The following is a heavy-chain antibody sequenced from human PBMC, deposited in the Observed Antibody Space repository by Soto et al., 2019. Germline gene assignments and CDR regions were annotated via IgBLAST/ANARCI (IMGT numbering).Heavy chain of an antibody. V-gene: IGHV4-61*01. CDR1: VGSGSSCSYY. CDR3: ARSYLGGNFDS. D-gene: IGHD2-15*01. J-gene: IGHJ4*02. Sequence: PETLSLTCTVSVGSGSSCSYYCIWIRQPPGKGLEWIGYIYYSGSTNYNPSLKSRVTISVDTSKNQFSLNLSSVTAADTAMYYCARSYLGGNFDSWGQGTLVTVSS. CDR2: IYYSGST.